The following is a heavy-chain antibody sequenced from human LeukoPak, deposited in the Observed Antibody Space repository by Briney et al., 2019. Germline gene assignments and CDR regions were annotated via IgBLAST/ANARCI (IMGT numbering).Heavy chain of an antibody. CDR2: IDPNSGGT. V-gene: IGHV1-2*02. J-gene: IGHJ4*02. Sequence: ASVRVSCKASGYTFSDYYLHWVRQAPGQGLEWMGWIDPNSGGTNYAQKFQGRVTMTRDTSISTAYMELSRLRSDDTAVYYCARIEDFRAAADYWGQGTLVTVSS. D-gene: IGHD6-13*01. CDR1: GYTFSDYY. CDR3: ARIEDFRAAADY.